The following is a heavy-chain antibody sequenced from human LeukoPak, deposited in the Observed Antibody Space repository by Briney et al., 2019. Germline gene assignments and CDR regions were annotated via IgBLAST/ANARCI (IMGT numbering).Heavy chain of an antibody. Sequence: GGSLRLSCAASGFTVSSNYMSWVRQAPGKGLEWVSVIYSGGSTYYADSVKGRFTISRDNSKNTLYLQMNSLRAEDTAVYYCAKVGSLYDSSGYYPYWGQGTLVTVSS. J-gene: IGHJ4*02. V-gene: IGHV3-53*01. CDR1: GFTVSSNY. CDR3: AKVGSLYDSSGYYPY. D-gene: IGHD3-22*01. CDR2: IYSGGST.